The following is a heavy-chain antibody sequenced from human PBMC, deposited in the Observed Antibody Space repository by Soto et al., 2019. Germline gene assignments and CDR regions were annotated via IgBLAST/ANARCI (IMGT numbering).Heavy chain of an antibody. V-gene: IGHV6-1*01. J-gene: IGHJ6*02. D-gene: IGHD6-19*01. CDR3: ARGDSSGWSPGYYGMDV. CDR2: TYYRSKWYN. Sequence: PSQTLSLTCAISGDSVSSNSAAWNWIRQSPSRGLEWLGRTYYRSKWYNDHAVSVKSRITINPDTSKNQFSLQLNSVTPEDTAVYYCARGDSSGWSPGYYGMDVWGQGTTVTVSS. CDR1: GDSVSSNSAA.